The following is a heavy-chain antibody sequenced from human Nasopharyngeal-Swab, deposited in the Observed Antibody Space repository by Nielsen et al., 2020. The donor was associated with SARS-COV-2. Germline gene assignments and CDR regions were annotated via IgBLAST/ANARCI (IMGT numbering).Heavy chain of an antibody. D-gene: IGHD1-1*01. CDR2: IYPGDSDT. V-gene: IGHV5-51*01. CDR3: ARLVNDWNHGYYYYYMDV. J-gene: IGHJ6*03. Sequence: GESLKISCKGSGYSFTSYWIGWVRQMPGKGLEWMGIIYPGDSDTRYSPSFQGQVTISADKSISTAYLQWSSLKASDTAMYYCARLVNDWNHGYYYYYMDVWGKGTTVTVSS. CDR1: GYSFTSYW.